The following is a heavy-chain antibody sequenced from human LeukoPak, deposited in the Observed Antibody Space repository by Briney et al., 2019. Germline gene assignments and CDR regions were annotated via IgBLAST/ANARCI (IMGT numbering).Heavy chain of an antibody. CDR3: AKDQRYFLHYYDSSGYVY. CDR2: ISGSGGST. D-gene: IGHD3-22*01. V-gene: IGHV3-23*01. CDR1: GFTFSSYA. Sequence: GGSLRLSCAASGFTFSSYAVSWVRQAPGKGLERVSAISGSGGSTYYADSVKGRFTISRDNSKNTLYLQMNSLRAEDTAVYYCAKDQRYFLHYYDSSGYVYWGQGTLVTVSS. J-gene: IGHJ4*02.